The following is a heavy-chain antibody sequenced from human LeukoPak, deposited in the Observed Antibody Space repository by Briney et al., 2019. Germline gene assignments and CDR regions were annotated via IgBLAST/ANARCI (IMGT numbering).Heavy chain of an antibody. V-gene: IGHV3-23*01. CDR3: AKDRPNFHENSGHYYRRDGDS. CDR2: MCGTAGCT. J-gene: IGHJ5*01. CDR1: GFTFYMYA. D-gene: IGHD3-22*01. Sequence: PVGSLRLSCQASGFTFYMYAMSWVRQAPGKGLEWVASMCGTAGCTFYPDSVKGRFTISRDNSKNVLYLRMNSLTAEDTAIYYCAKDRPNFHENSGHYYRRDGDSWGQGTLVTVSS.